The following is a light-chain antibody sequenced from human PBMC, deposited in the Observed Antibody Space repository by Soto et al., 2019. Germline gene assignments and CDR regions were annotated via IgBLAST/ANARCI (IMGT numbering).Light chain of an antibody. V-gene: IGLV1-40*01. CDR3: QSYDSSLSGSYV. CDR2: GDS. CDR1: SSNIGADYD. Sequence: QSVLTQPPSVSGAPGQRVTISCTGTSSNIGADYDVQWYQQIPGTAPKLLIYGDSNRPSGVPDRFSGSTSGTSASLAITGLQAEDEADYYCQSYDSSLSGSYVVGTGTKVTVL. J-gene: IGLJ1*01.